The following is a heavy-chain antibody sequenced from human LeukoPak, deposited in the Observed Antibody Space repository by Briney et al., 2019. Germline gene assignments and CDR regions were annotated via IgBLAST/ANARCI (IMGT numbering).Heavy chain of an antibody. CDR3: ASHWSEWLLPPGGYYMDV. V-gene: IGHV4-34*01. D-gene: IGHD3-22*01. Sequence: PSGTLSLTCAVYGGSFSGYYWSWIRQPPGKGLEWIGEINHSGSTNYNPSLKSRVTISVDTSKNQFSLKLSSVTAADTAVYYCASHWSEWLLPPGGYYMDVWGKGTTVTVSS. CDR2: INHSGST. J-gene: IGHJ6*03. CDR1: GGSFSGYY.